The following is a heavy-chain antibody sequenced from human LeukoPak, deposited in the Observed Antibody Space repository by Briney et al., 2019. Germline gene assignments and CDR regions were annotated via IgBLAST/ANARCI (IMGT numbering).Heavy chain of an antibody. J-gene: IGHJ3*02. V-gene: IGHV4-61*02. D-gene: IGHD2-21*02. CDR2: IHTSGRT. Sequence: PSQTLSLTCTVSGGSINSGTSYWSWIRQPAGKRLEWIGRIHTSGRTYYNPSLKSRVTISVDMSENQFSLRLSSVTAADTAVYYCARDQWGGDYIHDAFDIWGQGTMVTVSS. CDR1: GGSINSGTSY. CDR3: ARDQWGGDYIHDAFDI.